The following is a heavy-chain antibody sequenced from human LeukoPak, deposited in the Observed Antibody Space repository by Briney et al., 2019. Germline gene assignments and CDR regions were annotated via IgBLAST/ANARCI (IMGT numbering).Heavy chain of an antibody. CDR1: GYSISSGYY. CDR2: IYHSGST. V-gene: IGHV4-38-2*02. J-gene: IGHJ4*02. Sequence: SETLSLTCTVSGYSISSGYYWGWIRQPPGKGLEWIGSIYHSGSTYYNPSLKSRVTISVDTSKNQFSLKLSSVTAADTAVYYCARQIPSYYYDSSGSFDYWGQGTLVTVSS. D-gene: IGHD3-22*01. CDR3: ARQIPSYYYDSSGSFDY.